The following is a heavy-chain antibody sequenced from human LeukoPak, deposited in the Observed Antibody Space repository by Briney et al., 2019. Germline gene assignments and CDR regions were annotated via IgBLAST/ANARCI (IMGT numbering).Heavy chain of an antibody. CDR3: ASGYISSSWSLFDY. CDR1: GFTFSSYA. Sequence: GGSLRLSCAASGFTFSSYAMSWVRQAPGKGLEWVSAISGSGGSTYYADSVKGRFTISRDNSKNTLYLQMNSLRAEDTAVYYCASGYISSSWSLFDYWGQGTLVTVSS. V-gene: IGHV3-23*01. J-gene: IGHJ4*02. CDR2: ISGSGGST. D-gene: IGHD6-6*01.